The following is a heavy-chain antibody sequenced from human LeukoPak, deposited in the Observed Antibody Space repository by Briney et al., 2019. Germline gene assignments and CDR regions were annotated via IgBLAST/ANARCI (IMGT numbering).Heavy chain of an antibody. V-gene: IGHV3-33*06. D-gene: IGHD6-19*01. Sequence: GGSLRLSCAASGFTFSSYGMHWVRQAPGKGLEWVAVIWYDGSNKYYADSVKGRFTISRDNSKNTLYLQMNSLRAEDTAVYYCAKAEYSSGWYDAFDIWGQGTMVTVSS. J-gene: IGHJ3*02. CDR1: GFTFSSYG. CDR3: AKAEYSSGWYDAFDI. CDR2: IWYDGSNK.